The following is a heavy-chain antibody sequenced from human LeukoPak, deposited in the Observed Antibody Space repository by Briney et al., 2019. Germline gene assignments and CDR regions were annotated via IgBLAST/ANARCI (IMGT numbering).Heavy chain of an antibody. CDR2: IKQDGSEK. J-gene: IGHJ6*03. Sequence: GGSLRLSCAASGFTFSSYAMSRVRQAPGKGLEWVANIKQDGSEKYYVDSVKGRFTISRDNAKNSLYLQMNSLRAEDTAVYYCARVASSSWYYYYYYMDVWGKGTTVTVSS. CDR3: ARVASSSWYYYYYYMDV. CDR1: GFTFSSYA. D-gene: IGHD6-13*01. V-gene: IGHV3-7*01.